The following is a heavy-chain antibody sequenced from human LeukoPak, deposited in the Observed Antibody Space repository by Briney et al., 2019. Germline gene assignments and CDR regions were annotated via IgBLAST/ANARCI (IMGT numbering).Heavy chain of an antibody. J-gene: IGHJ3*02. V-gene: IGHV1-69*04. CDR2: IIPILGIA. Sequence: GASVKVSCKASGGTLSSYAISWVRQAPGQGLEWMGRIIPILGIANYAQKFQGRVTITADKSTSTAYMELSSLRSEDTAVYYCARPEVGYSYGNAFDIWGQGTMVTVSS. D-gene: IGHD5-18*01. CDR1: GGTLSSYA. CDR3: ARPEVGYSYGNAFDI.